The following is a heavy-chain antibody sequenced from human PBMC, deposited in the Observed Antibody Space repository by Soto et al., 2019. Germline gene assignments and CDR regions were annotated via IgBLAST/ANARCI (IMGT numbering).Heavy chain of an antibody. J-gene: IGHJ6*02. CDR3: ASRGEGALTYYYYGMDV. V-gene: IGHV5-10-1*03. D-gene: IGHD1-26*01. CDR1: GYSFTSYW. CDR2: IDPSDSYT. Sequence: EVQLVQSGAEVKKPGESLRISCKGSGYSFTSYWISWVRQMPGKGLEWMGRIDPSDSYTNYSPSFQGHVTISADKSISTADLQWSSLKASDTAMYYCASRGEGALTYYYYGMDVWGQGTTVTVSS.